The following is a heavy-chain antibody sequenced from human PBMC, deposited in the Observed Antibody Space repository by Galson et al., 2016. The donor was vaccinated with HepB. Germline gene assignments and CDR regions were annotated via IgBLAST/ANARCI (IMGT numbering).Heavy chain of an antibody. J-gene: IGHJ2*01. V-gene: IGHV3-13*01. Sequence: SLRLSCAASGFTFSNYDMHWVRQATGKGLEWVAAFHTGGDTHHLGSVKGRFTISRENAKNSVYLQMNSLRGEDTAVYYCARDGAHWDLDLWGRGTLVTVSS. CDR2: FHTGGDT. CDR3: ARDGAHWDLDL. CDR1: GFTFSNYD.